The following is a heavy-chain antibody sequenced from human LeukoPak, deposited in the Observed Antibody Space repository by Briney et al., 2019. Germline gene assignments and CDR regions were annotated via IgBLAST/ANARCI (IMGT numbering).Heavy chain of an antibody. V-gene: IGHV3-21*01. Sequence: TGGSLRLSCAASGFTFSSYAMNWVRQAPGKGLEWVSSISSSSSYIYYADSVKGRFTISRDNAKNSLYLQVNSLRAEDTAVYYCARRPAAMKGEDYWGQGTLVTVSS. CDR2: ISSSSSYI. J-gene: IGHJ4*02. CDR3: ARRPAAMKGEDY. CDR1: GFTFSSYA. D-gene: IGHD2-2*01.